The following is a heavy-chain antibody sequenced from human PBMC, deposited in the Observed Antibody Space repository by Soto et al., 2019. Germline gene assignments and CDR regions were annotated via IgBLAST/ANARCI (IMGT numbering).Heavy chain of an antibody. D-gene: IGHD6-13*01. J-gene: IGHJ1*01. CDR1: GYTFTTYG. V-gene: IGHV1-18*01. CDR3: GRERDGSSWSSAEYLQH. Sequence: ASVKVSCKASGYTFTTYGIHWVRQAPGQGLEWMGWISGYNGNTNYARKFQGRVTMTTDTSTTTAYMDLRSLRSDDTAVYYCGRERDGSSWSSAEYLQHWGQGTLVTVSS. CDR2: ISGYNGNT.